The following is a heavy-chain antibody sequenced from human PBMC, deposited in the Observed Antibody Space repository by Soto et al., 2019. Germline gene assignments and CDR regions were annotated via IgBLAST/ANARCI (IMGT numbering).Heavy chain of an antibody. V-gene: IGHV3-33*01. CDR1: GFTFSSYG. D-gene: IGHD1-26*01. CDR2: IWYDGSNK. J-gene: IGHJ4*02. CDR3: ARGGSGSYLDY. Sequence: GGSLRLSCAASGFTFSSYGMHWVRQAPGKGLEWVAVIWYDGSNKYYADSVKGRFTISRDNSKNTLYLQMNSLRAEDTAVYYCARGGSGSYLDYWGQGTLVTVSS.